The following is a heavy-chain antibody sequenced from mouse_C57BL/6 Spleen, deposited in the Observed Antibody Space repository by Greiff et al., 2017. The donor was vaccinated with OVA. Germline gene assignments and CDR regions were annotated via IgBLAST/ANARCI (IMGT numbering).Heavy chain of an antibody. V-gene: IGHV5-6*01. CDR1: GFTFSSYG. CDR2: ISSGGSYT. D-gene: IGHD1-1*01. CDR3: ASPYYYGSSFPYAMDY. Sequence: EVMLVQSGGDLVKPGGSLKLSCAASGFTFSSYGMSWVRQTPDKRLEWVATISSGGSYTDYPNSVKGRLTISRDNAKNTLYLQMSSLKSEDTAMYYCASPYYYGSSFPYAMDYWGQGTSVTVSS. J-gene: IGHJ4*01.